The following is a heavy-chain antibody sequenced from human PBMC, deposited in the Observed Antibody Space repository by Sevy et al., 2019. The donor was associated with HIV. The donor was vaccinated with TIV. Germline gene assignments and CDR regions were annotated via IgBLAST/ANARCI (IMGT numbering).Heavy chain of an antibody. D-gene: IGHD3-16*02. Sequence: ASVKVSYKVPRYTLSEVSMHWVRQAPGKGLEWMGGFVPEDGEIVYAQKFQGRVTVAEDTLTDTAYLEVTNLRSEDTATYFCVIGDTPRLTGSGTRLKDQSLNYFEFWGQGTLVTVSS. J-gene: IGHJ4*02. CDR3: VIGDTPRLTGSGTRLKDQSLNYFEF. V-gene: IGHV1-24*01. CDR2: FVPEDGEI. CDR1: RYTLSEVS.